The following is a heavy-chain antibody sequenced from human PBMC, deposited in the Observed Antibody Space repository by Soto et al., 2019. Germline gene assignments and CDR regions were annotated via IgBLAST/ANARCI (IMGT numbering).Heavy chain of an antibody. V-gene: IGHV4-61*01. Sequence: XGTMSLTCTVSGGSVSNISDYWSWVRQPPGKGLEWIGYIYYSGSADYNPSLGSRVTISLDTSKNQFSLKLSSVTTADTAGYYCARGVGFGYYYYHMDLWGQGTTVTVSS. CDR3: ARGVGFGYYYYHMDL. J-gene: IGHJ6*02. D-gene: IGHD3-10*01. CDR1: GGSVSNISDY. CDR2: IYYSGSA.